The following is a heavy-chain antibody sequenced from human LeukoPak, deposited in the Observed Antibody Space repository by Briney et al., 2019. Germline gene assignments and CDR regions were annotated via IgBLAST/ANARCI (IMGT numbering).Heavy chain of an antibody. Sequence: PGGSLRLSCAASGFTFSSYDMHWVRQATGKGLEWVSAIGTAGDTYYPGSVKGRFTISRENAKNSLYLQMNSLRAGDTAVYYCARESIDDVFDIWGQGTMVTVSS. J-gene: IGHJ3*02. CDR2: IGTAGDT. V-gene: IGHV3-13*01. CDR3: ARESIDDVFDI. CDR1: GFTFSSYD.